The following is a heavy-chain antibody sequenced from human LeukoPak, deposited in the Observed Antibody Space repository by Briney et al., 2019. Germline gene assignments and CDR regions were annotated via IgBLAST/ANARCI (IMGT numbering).Heavy chain of an antibody. CDR1: GFSFSDYY. J-gene: IGHJ4*02. Sequence: GGSLRLSCAASGFSFSDYYMSWIRQAPGKGLEWVSSISSSSSYIYYADSVKGRFTISRDNAKNSLYLQMNSLRAEDTAVYYCARDYLSYDSSGYHDYWGQGTLVTVSS. CDR2: ISSSSSYI. V-gene: IGHV3-11*06. D-gene: IGHD3-22*01. CDR3: ARDYLSYDSSGYHDY.